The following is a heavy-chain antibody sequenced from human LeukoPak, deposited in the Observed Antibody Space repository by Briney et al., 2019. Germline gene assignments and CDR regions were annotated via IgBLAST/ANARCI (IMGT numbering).Heavy chain of an antibody. V-gene: IGHV3-21*05. CDR2: ISSSSSYI. CDR1: GFTFSSYS. J-gene: IGHJ4*02. CDR3: ARDRRTGYDY. Sequence: GGSLRLSCAASGFTFSSYSMNWVRQAPRKGLEWVSYISSSSSYIYYADSVKGRFTISRDNAKNSLYLQMNSLRAEDTAVYYCARDRRTGYDYWGQGTLVTVSS. D-gene: IGHD7-27*01.